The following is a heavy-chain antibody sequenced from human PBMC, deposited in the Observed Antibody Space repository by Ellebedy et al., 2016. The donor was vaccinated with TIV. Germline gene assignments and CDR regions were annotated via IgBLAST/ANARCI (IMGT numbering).Heavy chain of an antibody. J-gene: IGHJ4*02. V-gene: IGHV3-33*01. CDR3: VRDSNIVAVPYAHADF. D-gene: IGHD2-2*01. CDR2: IWYDGSNK. Sequence: GESLKISCAASGFTFSSYGMHWVRQAPGKGLEWVAVIWYDGSNKYHADSVKGRFTVSRDNAKNSLYLQMNSLRDEDTAVYYCVRDSNIVAVPYAHADFWGQGTLLTVSS. CDR1: GFTFSSYG.